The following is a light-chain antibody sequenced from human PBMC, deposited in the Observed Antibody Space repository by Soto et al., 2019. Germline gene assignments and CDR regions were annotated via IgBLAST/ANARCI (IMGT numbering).Light chain of an antibody. J-gene: IGKJ3*01. V-gene: IGKV3-20*01. CDR2: GAS. Sequence: EIVLTQSPGTLSLFPGERATLSCRASQRVSSTYFAWYRQKPGQPPRLLIYGASKRATGVPDRVSGSGSGTDFTLTINRLEPEDFAVYYCQHYASSPPGFTFGPWTTVDIK. CDR1: QRVSSTY. CDR3: QHYASSPPGFT.